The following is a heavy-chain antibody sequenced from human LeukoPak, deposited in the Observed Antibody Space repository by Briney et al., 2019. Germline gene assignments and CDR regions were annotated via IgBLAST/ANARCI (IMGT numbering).Heavy chain of an antibody. CDR2: IKEDGSEK. CDR1: GFTFSGYW. D-gene: IGHD5-24*01. CDR3: ARDRGWLQFDC. Sequence: GGSLRLSCAASGFTFSGYWISWVRQAPGKGLEWVANIKEDGSEKYYVDSVKGRFTISRDNVKNSLYLQMNSLRAEDTAVYYCARDRGWLQFDCWGQGTLVTVSS. V-gene: IGHV3-7*01. J-gene: IGHJ4*02.